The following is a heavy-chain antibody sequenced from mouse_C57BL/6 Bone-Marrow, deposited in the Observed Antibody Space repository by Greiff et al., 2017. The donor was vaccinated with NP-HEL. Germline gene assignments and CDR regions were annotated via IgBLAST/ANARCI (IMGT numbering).Heavy chain of an antibody. Sequence: EVQGVESGGDLVKPGGSLKLSCAASGFTFSSYGMSWVRQTPDKRLEWVATISSGGSYTYYPDSVKGRFTISRDNAKNTLYLQMSSLKSEDTAMYYCARPYYSNYDAMDYWGQGTSVTVSS. D-gene: IGHD2-5*01. CDR2: ISSGGSYT. CDR1: GFTFSSYG. CDR3: ARPYYSNYDAMDY. J-gene: IGHJ4*01. V-gene: IGHV5-6*01.